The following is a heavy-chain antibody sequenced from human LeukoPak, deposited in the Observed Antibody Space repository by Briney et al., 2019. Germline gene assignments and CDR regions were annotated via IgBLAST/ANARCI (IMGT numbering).Heavy chain of an antibody. CDR1: GFTFSSYA. CDR2: ISTSSTTI. CDR3: ARQAGGWSDY. D-gene: IGHD6-19*01. V-gene: IGHV3-48*01. J-gene: IGHJ4*02. Sequence: PGGSLRLSCAASGFTFSSYAMSWVRQAPGKGLEWISYISTSSTTIYYADSVKGRFTISRDNAKNSLYLQMDSLRAEDTAVYYCARQAGGWSDYWGQGTLVTVSS.